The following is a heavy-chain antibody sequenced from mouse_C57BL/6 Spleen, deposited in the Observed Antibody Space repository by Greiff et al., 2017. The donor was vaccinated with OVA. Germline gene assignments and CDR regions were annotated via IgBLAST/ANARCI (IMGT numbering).Heavy chain of an antibody. V-gene: IGHV1-15*01. D-gene: IGHD2-1*01. CDR2: IDPETGGT. CDR3: TNIYYGNSAWFAY. CDR1: GYTFTDYE. Sequence: QVQLQQSGAELVRPGASVTLSCKASGYTFTDYEMHWVKQTPVHGLEWIGAIDPETGGTAYNQKFKGKAILTADKSSSTAYMELRSLTSEDSAVYYCTNIYYGNSAWFAYWGQGTLVTVSA. J-gene: IGHJ3*01.